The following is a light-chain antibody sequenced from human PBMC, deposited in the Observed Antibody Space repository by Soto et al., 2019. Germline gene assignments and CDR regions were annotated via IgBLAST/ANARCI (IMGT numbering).Light chain of an antibody. Sequence: QPVLTQSSSASASLGTSVKLTCTLSNGRSSDTIAWHQQQPGKAPRYLMKLEGSGSYNKGSGVPDRFSGSSSGADRYLTISNLQSDDEADYYCETWDSNSRVFGGG. CDR2: LEGSGSY. V-gene: IGLV4-60*03. J-gene: IGLJ2*01. CDR1: NGRSSDT. CDR3: ETWDSNSRV.